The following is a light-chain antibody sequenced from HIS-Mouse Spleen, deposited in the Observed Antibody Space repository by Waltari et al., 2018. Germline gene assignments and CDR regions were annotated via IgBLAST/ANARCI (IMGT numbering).Light chain of an antibody. Sequence: QSVLTQPPSVSGAPGQRVTIPCTGSSSNIGAGYDLHWYQQLPGTAPKPLIYGNSNRPSGVPDRFSGSKSGTSASLAITGLQAEDEADYYCQSYDSSLSGWVFGGGTKLTVL. J-gene: IGLJ3*02. V-gene: IGLV1-40*01. CDR3: QSYDSSLSGWV. CDR1: SSNIGAGYD. CDR2: GNS.